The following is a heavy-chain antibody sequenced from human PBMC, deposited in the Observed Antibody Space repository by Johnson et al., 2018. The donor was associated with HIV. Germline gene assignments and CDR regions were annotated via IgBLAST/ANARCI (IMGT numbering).Heavy chain of an antibody. D-gene: IGHD6-19*01. CDR2: IRNDGSNK. V-gene: IGHV3-30*02. CDR1: RFTLSTYG. Sequence: VQLVESGGGVVQRGRSLRLSCAASRFTLSTYGLHWVRQPPGKGLQWVAFIRNDGSNKYYADSVKGRFTISRDNSKNTLYRQMNSLRAEDTAVYYCAKGLLGQWLVQDAFDIWGQGTMVTVSS. CDR3: AKGLLGQWLVQDAFDI. J-gene: IGHJ3*02.